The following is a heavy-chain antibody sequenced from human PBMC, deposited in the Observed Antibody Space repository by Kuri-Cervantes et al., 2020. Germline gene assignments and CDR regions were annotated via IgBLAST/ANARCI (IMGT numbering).Heavy chain of an antibody. D-gene: IGHD3-22*01. Sequence: GGSLRLSCAASGFTFSSYGMHWVRQAPDKGLEWVAVISYDGSNKYYADSVKGRFTISRDNSKNTLYLQMNSLRAEDTAVYYCARDSGYDSRGAFDYWGQGTLVTDSS. CDR1: GFTFSSYG. CDR2: ISYDGSNK. CDR3: ARDSGYDSRGAFDY. J-gene: IGHJ4*02. V-gene: IGHV3-30*03.